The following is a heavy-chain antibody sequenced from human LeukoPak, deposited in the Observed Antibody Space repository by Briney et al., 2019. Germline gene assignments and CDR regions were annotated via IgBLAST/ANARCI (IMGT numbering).Heavy chain of an antibody. V-gene: IGHV3-21*01. J-gene: IGHJ4*02. CDR1: GVTFSSYS. D-gene: IGHD3-22*01. Sequence: GGSLRLSCAASGVTFSSYSMNWVRQAPGKGGEWGSSINSDSSIMYYAESVKGGFTISRDNATNSLYLQMNSLRAEDTAVYYCARGSSSGYYFPSDYWGQGTLVTVSS. CDR2: INSDSSIM. CDR3: ARGSSSGYYFPSDY.